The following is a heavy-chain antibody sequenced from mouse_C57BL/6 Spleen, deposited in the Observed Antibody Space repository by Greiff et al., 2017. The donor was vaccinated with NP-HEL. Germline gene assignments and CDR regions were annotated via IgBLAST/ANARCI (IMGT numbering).Heavy chain of an antibody. Sequence: VQLQQSGAELVKPGASVKLSCKASGYTFTSYWMHWVKQRPGQGLEWIGMIHPNSGSTNYNEKFKSKATLTVDKSSSTAYMQLSSLTSEDSAVYYCARLTTVVATPDYWGQGTTLTVSS. CDR3: ARLTTVVATPDY. V-gene: IGHV1-64*01. J-gene: IGHJ2*01. CDR1: GYTFTSYW. D-gene: IGHD1-1*01. CDR2: IHPNSGST.